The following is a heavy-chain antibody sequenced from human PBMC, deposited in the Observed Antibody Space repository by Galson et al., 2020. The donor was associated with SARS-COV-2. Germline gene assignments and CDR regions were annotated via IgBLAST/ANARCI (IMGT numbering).Heavy chain of an antibody. CDR2: ISYEGSNK. D-gene: IGHD3-16*02. CDR1: RFTFSIYA. Sequence: GGSLRLSCAASRFTFSIYAMHWVRQAPGKGLEWVAVISYEGSNKYYADSVKGRFTISRDNSKNTLYLQMNSLRAEDTAVYYCAREGGYLDAFDIWGQGTMVTVSS. CDR3: AREGGYLDAFDI. V-gene: IGHV3-30*01. J-gene: IGHJ3*02.